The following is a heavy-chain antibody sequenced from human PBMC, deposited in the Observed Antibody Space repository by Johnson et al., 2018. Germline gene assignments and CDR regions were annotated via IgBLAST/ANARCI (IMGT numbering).Heavy chain of an antibody. CDR1: GFTFSSYA. D-gene: IGHD3-3*01. J-gene: IGHJ6*03. CDR3: AKGKDLEWLLRPDYYRDV. Sequence: EVQLVESGGGLVQPGGSLRLSCAASGFTFSSYAMSWVRQAPGKGLEWVSAISGSGGSTYYAASVKGRFTISRDNSKNTLYLQMNSLRAEDTAVYYCAKGKDLEWLLRPDYYRDVWGKGTTVTVSS. CDR2: ISGSGGST. V-gene: IGHV3-23*04.